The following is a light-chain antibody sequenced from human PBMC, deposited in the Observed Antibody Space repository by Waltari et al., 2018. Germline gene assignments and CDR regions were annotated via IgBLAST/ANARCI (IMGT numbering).Light chain of an antibody. J-gene: IGKJ4*01. CDR2: GAF. CDR1: QTIRTTY. V-gene: IGKV3-20*01. CDR3: QQYDVSPLT. Sequence: EIVLTQSPGTLSLSPGEGATLSCRTSQTIRTTYVAWYQQKPGQAPTLLIYGAFTRATGSPDRFTGSWSGTDFSLTISSLEPEDFATYYCQQYDVSPLTFGGGTKVEIK.